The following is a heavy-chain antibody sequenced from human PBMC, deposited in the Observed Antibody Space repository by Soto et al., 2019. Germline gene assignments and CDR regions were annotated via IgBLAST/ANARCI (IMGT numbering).Heavy chain of an antibody. Sequence: PSRTLSVTCIYREGCLNTFYWNWVRQHTGKGLDSPGRIFSSGSTSFNPSLESRVAMSVDTPKNHFSLNLSSVTAADMAFYYCAREGSYSAYHFAHGIQLWSFDFWGQGALVPVSS. CDR1: EGCLNTFY. V-gene: IGHV4-4*07. CDR3: AREGSYSAYHFAHGIQLWSFDF. CDR2: IFSSGST. D-gene: IGHD5-12*01. J-gene: IGHJ4*02.